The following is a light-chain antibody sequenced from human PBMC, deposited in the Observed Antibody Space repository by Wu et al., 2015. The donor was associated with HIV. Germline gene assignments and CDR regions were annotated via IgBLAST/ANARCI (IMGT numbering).Light chain of an antibody. CDR2: RAL. CDR1: QSISGW. V-gene: IGKV1-5*03. J-gene: IGKJ1*01. Sequence: DIQMTQSPSTLSASVGDRVTITCRASQSISGWLAWYQQKPGKAPKLLIYRALTLGRGVPSGFSGSGSGTEFTLTISSLQPDDFATYYCQQYNSYSLTFGQGTKVEIK. CDR3: QQYNSYSLT.